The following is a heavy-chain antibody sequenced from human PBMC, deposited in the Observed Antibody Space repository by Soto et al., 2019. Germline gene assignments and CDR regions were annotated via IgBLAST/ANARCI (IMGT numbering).Heavy chain of an antibody. D-gene: IGHD3-10*01. CDR3: AKAPTNCGSGRYYYY. CDR2: ISGSGGST. J-gene: IGHJ4*02. CDR1: GFTFSSYA. V-gene: IGHV3-23*01. Sequence: EVQLLESGGGLVQPGGSLRLSCAASGFTFSSYAMSWVRQAPGKGLEWVSAISGSGGSTYYADSVKCRFTISRDNSKNTLYLQMTSLRAEDTVVYYCAKAPTNCGSGRYYYYWGQGTLVTVSS.